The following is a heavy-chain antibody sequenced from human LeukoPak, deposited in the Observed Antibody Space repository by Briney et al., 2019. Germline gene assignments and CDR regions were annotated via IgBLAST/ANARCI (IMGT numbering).Heavy chain of an antibody. J-gene: IGHJ5*02. Sequence: ASVEVSCKASGYTFTGYYMHWVRQAPGQGLEWMGRINPNSGGTNYAQKFQGWVTMTRDTSISTAYMELSRLRSDDTAVYYCARGRSVWVGATNFRNWFDPWGQGTLVTVSS. D-gene: IGHD1-26*01. V-gene: IGHV1-2*04. CDR1: GYTFTGYY. CDR3: ARGRSVWVGATNFRNWFDP. CDR2: INPNSGGT.